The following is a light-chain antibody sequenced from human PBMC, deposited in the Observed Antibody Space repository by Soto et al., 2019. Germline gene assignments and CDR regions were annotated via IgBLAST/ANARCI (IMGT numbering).Light chain of an antibody. V-gene: IGLV2-14*01. J-gene: IGLJ2*01. Sequence: QSALTQPSSVSGSPGQSITISCTGASSDVGTYNYVSWYQQHPGKAPKLMVYEVSNRPSGVSNRFSGSKSGNTASLTISGLQAEDEADYYCSSYTSNSAHVVFGGGTKRTVL. CDR1: SSDVGTYNY. CDR2: EVS. CDR3: SSYTSNSAHVV.